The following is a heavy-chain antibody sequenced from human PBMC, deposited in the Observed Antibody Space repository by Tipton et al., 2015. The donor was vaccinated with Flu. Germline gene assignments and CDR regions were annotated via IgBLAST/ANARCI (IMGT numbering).Heavy chain of an antibody. CDR1: GGTFSTDA. V-gene: IGHV1-69*01. CDR3: ARSIVLITNWFGP. Sequence: QVQLVQSGAEVKKPGSSVKVSCKASGGTFSTDAISWVRQAPGQGLEWMGGIIPVFGTTNYAQKFQGRVTITADESTSTVYMELSSLTSEDTAVYYCARSIVLITNWFGPWGQGTLVTVSS. CDR2: IIPVFGTT. J-gene: IGHJ5*02. D-gene: IGHD5/OR15-5a*01.